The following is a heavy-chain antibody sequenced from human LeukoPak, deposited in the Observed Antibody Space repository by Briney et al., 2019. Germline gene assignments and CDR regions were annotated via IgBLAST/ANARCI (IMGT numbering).Heavy chain of an antibody. CDR3: ARVGYSYGYGADAYYYYYYMDV. CDR2: IIPIFGTA. CDR1: GGTFSSYA. Sequence: GSSVKVSCKASGGTFSSYAISWVRQAPGQGLEWMEGIIPIFGTANYAQKFQGRVTVTTDESTSTAYMELSSLRSEDTAVYYCARVGYSYGYGADAYYYYYYMDVWGKGTTVTVSS. V-gene: IGHV1-69*05. J-gene: IGHJ6*03. D-gene: IGHD5-18*01.